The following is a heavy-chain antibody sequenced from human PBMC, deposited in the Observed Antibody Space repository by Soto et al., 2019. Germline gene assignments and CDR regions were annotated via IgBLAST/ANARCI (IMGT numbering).Heavy chain of an antibody. Sequence: PSETLSLTCTVSGGSITTYYWSWIRQPAGKGLEWIGRIYTSGTTNYNPSLRSRVTMSVDTSKNQFSLRLSSVTAADTAVYCCARALYSSGYYNGMDVWGQGTTVTVSS. D-gene: IGHD3-22*01. J-gene: IGHJ6*02. V-gene: IGHV4-4*07. CDR2: IYTSGTT. CDR1: GGSITTYY. CDR3: ARALYSSGYYNGMDV.